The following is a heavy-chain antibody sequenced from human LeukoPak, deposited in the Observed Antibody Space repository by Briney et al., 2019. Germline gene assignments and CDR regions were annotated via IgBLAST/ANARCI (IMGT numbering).Heavy chain of an antibody. CDR2: IYYRGTT. CDR3: ARCATAMVHFDY. Sequence: PSETLSLTCSVSGGSISSSSYYWGWIRQPPGKGLEWIGTIYYRGTTDDNPSLKSRVTISVDPSNNQFSLKLSSVTAADTAVYYCARCATAMVHFDYWGQGTLVTVSS. CDR1: GGSISSSSYY. J-gene: IGHJ4*02. V-gene: IGHV4-39*01. D-gene: IGHD5-18*01.